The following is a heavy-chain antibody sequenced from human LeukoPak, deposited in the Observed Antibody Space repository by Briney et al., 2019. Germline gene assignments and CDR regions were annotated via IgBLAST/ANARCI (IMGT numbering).Heavy chain of an antibody. CDR1: GGTFSSYA. CDR3: ARAIEGYFYGSGKLVYFDY. D-gene: IGHD3-10*01. J-gene: IGHJ4*02. CDR2: IIPIFGTA. V-gene: IGHV1-69*13. Sequence: ASVKVPCKASGGTFSSYAISWVRQAPGQGLEWMGGIIPIFGTANYAQKFQGRVTITADESTSTAYMELSSLRSEDTAVYYCARAIEGYFYGSGKLVYFDYWGQGTLVTVSS.